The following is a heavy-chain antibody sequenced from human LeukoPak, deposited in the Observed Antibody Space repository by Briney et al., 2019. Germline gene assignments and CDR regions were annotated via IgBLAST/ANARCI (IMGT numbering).Heavy chain of an antibody. D-gene: IGHD1-26*01. J-gene: IGHJ4*02. CDR3: AREAKVGGALQY. V-gene: IGHV3-74*01. CDR1: GFIFSDYW. Sequence: GGSLRLSCAASGFIFSDYWMHWGRQAPGKGLVWVSRINTDGGFTRYADSVQGRFIISRDTAKNTLFLQMNSLRAEDTAVYYCAREAKVGGALQYWGQGILVTVSS. CDR2: INTDGGFT.